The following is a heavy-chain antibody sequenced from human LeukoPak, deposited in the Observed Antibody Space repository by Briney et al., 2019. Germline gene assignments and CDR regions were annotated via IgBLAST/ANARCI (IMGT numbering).Heavy chain of an antibody. J-gene: IGHJ4*02. CDR3: ARIEDDYGDYVFDY. CDR2: IWYDGSNI. Sequence: GGSLRLSCAASGFTFSSYGMHWVRQAPGKGLEWVAVIWYDGSNIYYADSVKGRFTISRDNAKNSLYLQMNSLRAEDTAVYYCARIEDDYGDYVFDYWGQGTLVTVSS. V-gene: IGHV3-33*01. CDR1: GFTFSSYG. D-gene: IGHD4-17*01.